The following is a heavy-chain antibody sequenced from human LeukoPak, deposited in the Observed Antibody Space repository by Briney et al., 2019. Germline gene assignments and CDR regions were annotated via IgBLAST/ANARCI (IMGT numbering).Heavy chain of an antibody. Sequence: ASVKVSCKASGYTFTGYYMHWVRRAPGQGPEWMRWINPNSGGTNSAQKFQGRVTMTRDTSISTAHMELSRLRSDDTAVYYCARGGYYDSSAYRVLDYWGQGTLVTVSS. V-gene: IGHV1-2*02. CDR1: GYTFTGYY. D-gene: IGHD3-22*01. CDR3: ARGGYYDSSAYRVLDY. CDR2: INPNSGGT. J-gene: IGHJ4*02.